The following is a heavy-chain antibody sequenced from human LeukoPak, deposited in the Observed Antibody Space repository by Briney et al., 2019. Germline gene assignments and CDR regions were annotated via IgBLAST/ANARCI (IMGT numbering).Heavy chain of an antibody. V-gene: IGHV3-33*06. CDR1: GFTFSSYG. CDR3: AKGPTIFGVVIIWDYYYGMYV. CDR2: IWYDGRNK. Sequence: PGGSLRPSCAASGFTFSSYGMHWVRQAPGKGLEWVGVIWYDGRNKQYADSVKGRFTISRDNSKNTLFLQMNSLRAEDTAVYYCAKGPTIFGVVIIWDYYYGMYVWGQGTTVTVSS. D-gene: IGHD3-3*01. J-gene: IGHJ6*02.